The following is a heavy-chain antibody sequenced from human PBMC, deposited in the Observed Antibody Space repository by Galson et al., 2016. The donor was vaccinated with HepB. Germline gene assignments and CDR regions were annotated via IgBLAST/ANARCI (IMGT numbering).Heavy chain of an antibody. CDR2: IHSSGRN. Sequence: SETLSLTCTVSGGSISSDSYYWNWIRQHPGKGPEWIGSIHSSGRNYYNPSLKSRVTISVDTSKNQFSLKLSSVTAAETAVYYCARQSSGYSSGWEYYYYFYGVDVWGQGTTVTVSS. CDR1: GGSISSDSYY. V-gene: IGHV4-39*01. CDR3: ARQSSGYSSGWEYYYYFYGVDV. J-gene: IGHJ6*02. D-gene: IGHD6-19*01.